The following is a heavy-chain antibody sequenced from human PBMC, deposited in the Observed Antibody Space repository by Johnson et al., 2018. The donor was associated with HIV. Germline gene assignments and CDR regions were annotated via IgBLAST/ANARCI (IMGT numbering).Heavy chain of an antibody. CDR3: AKDLGTGDDAIDI. J-gene: IGHJ3*02. Sequence: QVQLVESGGGVVQPGTSLRLSCAASGFSFSSYAMHWVRQAPGKGLEWVAVLSYDGSNKYYADSVKGRFTISRDNSKNTLYLQMNSLRAEDTAVYYCAKDLGTGDDAIDIWGQGTMVTVSS. CDR2: LSYDGSNK. V-gene: IGHV3-30*04. D-gene: IGHD7-27*01. CDR1: GFSFSSYA.